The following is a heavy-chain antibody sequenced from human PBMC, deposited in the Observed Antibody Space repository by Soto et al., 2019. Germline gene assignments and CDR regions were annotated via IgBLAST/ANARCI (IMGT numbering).Heavy chain of an antibody. D-gene: IGHD4-17*01. CDR3: ARRYGSAFEI. Sequence: QVQLQESGPGLVKPSETLSLTCTVSGGSISSYYWSWIRQPPGKGLEWIGYFYYSGSTNYNPSLKSRVTISVDTSKNQFSLKLSSVTAADTAVYYCARRYGSAFEIWGQGTMVTVSS. J-gene: IGHJ3*02. CDR2: FYYSGST. V-gene: IGHV4-59*01. CDR1: GGSISSYY.